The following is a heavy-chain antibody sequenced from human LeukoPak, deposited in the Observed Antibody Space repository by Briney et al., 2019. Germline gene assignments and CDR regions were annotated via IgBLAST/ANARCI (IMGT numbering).Heavy chain of an antibody. CDR1: GFTVSFFG. J-gene: IGHJ4*02. CDR2: VRYDGSNK. V-gene: IGHV3-30*02. CDR3: AKEIVGQAFDY. Sequence: PGGSLRLSCAASGFTVSFFGMHWVRHAPDERREWLSSVRYDGSNKHYADSLKGRFTISRENSKNTLYLQINSLRTEDTAVYYCAKEIVGQAFDYWGQGALVTVSS. D-gene: IGHD1-26*01.